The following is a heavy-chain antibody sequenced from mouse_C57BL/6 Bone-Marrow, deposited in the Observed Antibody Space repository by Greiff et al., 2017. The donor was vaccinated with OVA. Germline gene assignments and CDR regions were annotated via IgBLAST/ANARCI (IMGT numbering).Heavy chain of an antibody. CDR1: GYTFTSYW. CDR3: AREVPDAMDY. CDR2: IDPSDSYT. J-gene: IGHJ4*01. V-gene: IGHV1-50*01. Sequence: QVQLQQSGAELVQPGASVKLSCKASGYTFTSYWMQWVKQRPGQGFEWIGEIDPSDSYTNYNQKFKGKATLTVDTSSSTAYMQLSSLTSEDSAVYYCAREVPDAMDYWGQGTSVTVSS.